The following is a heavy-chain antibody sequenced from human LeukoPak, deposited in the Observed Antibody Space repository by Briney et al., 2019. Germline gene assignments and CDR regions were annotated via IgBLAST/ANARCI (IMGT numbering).Heavy chain of an antibody. J-gene: IGHJ4*02. D-gene: IGHD1-1*01. CDR1: GFSFISYW. Sequence: GGSLRLSCAASGFSFISYWMSWVRQAPGKGLEWVANIKQDGSAKNYVDSVEGRFTISRDNAKNSLYLQLNSLRAEDTAVYYCAGCAGNSCYFDYWGQGTLVIVPS. V-gene: IGHV3-7*01. CDR2: IKQDGSAK. CDR3: AGCAGNSCYFDY.